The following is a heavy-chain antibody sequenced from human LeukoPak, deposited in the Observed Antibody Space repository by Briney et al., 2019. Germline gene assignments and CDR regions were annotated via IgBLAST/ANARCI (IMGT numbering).Heavy chain of an antibody. CDR2: MSYDGSNK. V-gene: IGHV3-30*18. Sequence: GGSLRLSCAASGFTFSSYGMHWVRQAPGKGLEWVAVMSYDGSNKYYADSVKGRFTISRDNSKNTLYLQMNSLRAEDTAVYYCAKDYAEDTMVRGVMGGYWGQGTLVTVSS. J-gene: IGHJ4*02. CDR1: GFTFSSYG. D-gene: IGHD3-10*01. CDR3: AKDYAEDTMVRGVMGGY.